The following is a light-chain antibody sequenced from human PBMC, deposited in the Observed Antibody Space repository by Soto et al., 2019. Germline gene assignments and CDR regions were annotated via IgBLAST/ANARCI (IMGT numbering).Light chain of an antibody. CDR2: AAS. CDR1: QNIDSY. CDR3: QQANSPWT. Sequence: DIQMTQSPSSLSASVGHTATITCRASQNIDSYSNWYQQKPGKAPKLLIYAASSLQSRLPSRFSGSGSRTDFTPTISSLPPEDFATHYCQQANSPWTSGQGTKVDIK. V-gene: IGKV1-39*01. J-gene: IGKJ1*01.